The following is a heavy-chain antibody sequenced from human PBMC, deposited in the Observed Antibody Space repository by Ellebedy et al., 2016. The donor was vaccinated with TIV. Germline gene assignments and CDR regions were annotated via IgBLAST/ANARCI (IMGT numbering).Heavy chain of an antibody. CDR3: ATVSYNRPGSIIGHFFDY. J-gene: IGHJ4*02. Sequence: SETLSLXXTVSGGSISSSGYYWGWIRQPPGKGLEWIGSIYDSGRTHYNPSLKSRVTISVDTSKNQFFLKLSSVTAADTTVYYCATVSYNRPGSIIGHFFDYWGQGTLVTVSS. V-gene: IGHV4-39*07. D-gene: IGHD3-10*01. CDR2: IYDSGRT. CDR1: GGSISSSGYY.